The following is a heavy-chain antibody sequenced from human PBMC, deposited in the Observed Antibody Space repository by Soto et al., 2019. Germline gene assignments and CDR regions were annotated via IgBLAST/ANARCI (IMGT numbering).Heavy chain of an antibody. J-gene: IGHJ4*02. D-gene: IGHD5-12*01. CDR3: ARDPPPREYSGYEPAAGTYS. V-gene: IGHV1-69*04. CDR1: GGTFSSYT. CDR2: IIPILGIA. Sequence: GASVKVSCKASGGTFSSYTISWVRQAPGQGLEWMGRIIPILGIANYAQKFQGRVTITADKSTSTAYMELSSLRSEDTAVYYFARDPPPREYSGYEPAAGTYSWGQGTLVTVSS.